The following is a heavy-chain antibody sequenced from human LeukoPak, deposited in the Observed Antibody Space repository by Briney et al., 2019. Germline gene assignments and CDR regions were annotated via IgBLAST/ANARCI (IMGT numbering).Heavy chain of an antibody. J-gene: IGHJ4*02. V-gene: IGHV4-59*01. CDR3: ARVSGPIIDY. CDR1: GGSISSYY. CDR2: IYYSGST. Sequence: SETLSLTCTVSGGSISSYYWSWIRQPPGKGLEWIGYIYYSGSTNYNPSLKSRVTISVDTSKNQFSLRLSSVTAADTAVYYSARVSGPIIDYWGQGTLVTVSS. D-gene: IGHD2-15*01.